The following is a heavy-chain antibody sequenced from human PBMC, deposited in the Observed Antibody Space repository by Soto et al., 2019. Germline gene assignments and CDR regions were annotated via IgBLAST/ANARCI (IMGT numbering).Heavy chain of an antibody. D-gene: IGHD6-13*01. Sequence: GESLKISCTGSGYSFTTYWINWVRQMPGKGLEWMGIIYPGDSDTRYSPSFQGQVTISADKSINTAYLQWRSLKASDTAVYYCARHHGSPGSYFGMDVWGQGTTVTVSS. CDR1: GYSFTTYW. J-gene: IGHJ6*02. CDR2: IYPGDSDT. V-gene: IGHV5-51*01. CDR3: ARHHGSPGSYFGMDV.